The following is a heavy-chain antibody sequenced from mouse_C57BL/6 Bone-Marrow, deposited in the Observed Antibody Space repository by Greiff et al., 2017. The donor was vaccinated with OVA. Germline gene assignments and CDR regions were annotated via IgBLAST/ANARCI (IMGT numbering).Heavy chain of an antibody. CDR1: GYSITSGYY. Sequence: DVKLQESGPGLVKPSQSLSLTCSVTGYSITSGYYWNWIRQLPGNKLEWMGYISYDGSNNYNPSLKNRISITRDTSKNQFFLKLNSVTTEDTATYYCARDYYGSSYPYYYAMDYWGQGTSVTVSS. V-gene: IGHV3-6*01. CDR3: ARDYYGSSYPYYYAMDY. J-gene: IGHJ4*01. D-gene: IGHD1-1*01. CDR2: ISYDGSN.